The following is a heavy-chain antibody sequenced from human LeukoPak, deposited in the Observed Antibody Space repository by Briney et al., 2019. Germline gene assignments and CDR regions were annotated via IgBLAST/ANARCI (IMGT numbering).Heavy chain of an antibody. V-gene: IGHV3-33*01. CDR2: IWYDGTDK. J-gene: IGHJ4*02. D-gene: IGHD5-12*01. CDR1: GFTFSSYG. Sequence: PRGSLRLSCAASGFTFSSYGMHCVRQAPGKGLEWVAVIWYDGTDKYYGDSVKGRFTISRDNSKNTLFLQMNSLRAEDTALYYCAREASLSGCYFDYWGQGTLVTVSS. CDR3: AREASLSGCYFDY.